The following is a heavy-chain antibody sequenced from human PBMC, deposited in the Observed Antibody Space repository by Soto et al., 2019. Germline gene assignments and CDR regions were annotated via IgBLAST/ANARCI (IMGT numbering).Heavy chain of an antibody. J-gene: IGHJ6*02. CDR3: ARDGFIVVVPVAMWVGMDV. CDR2: ISAYNGNT. D-gene: IGHD2-2*01. Sequence: QVQLVQSGAEVKKPGASVKVSCKASGYTFTSYGISWVRQAPGQGLELMGWISAYNGNTHYAQKLQGIVSMTTDRCTCAAYMELRSLRSDDTGVYYCARDGFIVVVPVAMWVGMDVWGQGTTVTGS. CDR1: GYTFTSYG. V-gene: IGHV1-18*01.